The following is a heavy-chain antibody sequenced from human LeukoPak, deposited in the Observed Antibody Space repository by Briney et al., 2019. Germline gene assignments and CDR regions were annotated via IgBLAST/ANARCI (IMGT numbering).Heavy chain of an antibody. J-gene: IGHJ4*02. Sequence: SVKVSCEASGGTFSSYTISWVRQAPGQGLEWMGRIIPILGIANYAQKFQGRVTITADKSTSTAYMELSSLRSEDTAVYYCARAEKEVRGVSLDYWGQGTLVTVSS. V-gene: IGHV1-69*02. CDR3: ARAEKEVRGVSLDY. D-gene: IGHD3-10*01. CDR1: GGTFSSYT. CDR2: IIPILGIA.